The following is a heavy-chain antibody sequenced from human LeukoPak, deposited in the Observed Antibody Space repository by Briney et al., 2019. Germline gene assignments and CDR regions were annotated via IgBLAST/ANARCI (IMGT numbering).Heavy chain of an antibody. CDR3: VRDRGYSFDF. CDR2: ITSDGVTT. Sequence: GGSLRLSCAVSGFAFTNAWMHWVRQAPGKGLVWVSRITSDGVTTTYADSVKGRFSISRDNAKNTLYLQTNNLRAEDTAVYYCVRDRGYSFDFWGQGTLVTVSS. V-gene: IGHV3-74*01. CDR1: GFAFTNAW. J-gene: IGHJ4*02. D-gene: IGHD2-21*01.